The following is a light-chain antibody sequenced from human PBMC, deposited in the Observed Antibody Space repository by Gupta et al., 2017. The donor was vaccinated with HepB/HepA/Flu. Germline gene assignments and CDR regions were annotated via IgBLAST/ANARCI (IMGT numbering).Light chain of an antibody. CDR1: QNVYNN. V-gene: IGKV3-15*01. CDR3: QQENNCPVT. J-gene: IGKJ1*01. CDR2: GAS. Sequence: EIVMTQSPGTLSMSPGERATLSCWASQNVYNNLAWYQQKPGQAPRLLIYGASTRATGIPARFSGSGSGTEFTLTITSLQSEEFAVYFCQQENNCPVTFGQGTKVEIK.